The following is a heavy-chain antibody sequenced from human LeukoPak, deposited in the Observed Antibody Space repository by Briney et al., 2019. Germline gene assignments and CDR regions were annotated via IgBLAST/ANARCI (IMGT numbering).Heavy chain of an antibody. Sequence: GGSLRLSCAASGFTFSSYSMNWVRQAPGKGLEWVSSISSSSSYIYYADSVKGRFTISRDNAKNSLYLQMNSLRAKDTAVYYCASSLVDTAMARTDYWGQGTLVTVSS. D-gene: IGHD5-18*01. J-gene: IGHJ4*02. CDR3: ASSLVDTAMARTDY. V-gene: IGHV3-21*01. CDR1: GFTFSSYS. CDR2: ISSSSSYI.